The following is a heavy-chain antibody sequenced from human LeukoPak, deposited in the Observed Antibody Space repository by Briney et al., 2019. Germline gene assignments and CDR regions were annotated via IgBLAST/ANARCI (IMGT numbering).Heavy chain of an antibody. D-gene: IGHD3/OR15-3a*01. V-gene: IGHV3-11*01. Sequence: GGSLRLSCAASGFTFSDYYMGWIRQAPGKGLEGVSYMSGSGNDIYYADSVKGRFTISRDNAKNSLYLQMNSLRAEDTAVYYCAKDILEAGLFFDYWGQGSLVTVSS. CDR3: AKDILEAGLFFDY. J-gene: IGHJ4*02. CDR2: MSGSGNDI. CDR1: GFTFSDYY.